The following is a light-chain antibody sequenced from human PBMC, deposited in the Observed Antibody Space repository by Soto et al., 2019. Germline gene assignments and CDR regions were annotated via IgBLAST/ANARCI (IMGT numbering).Light chain of an antibody. CDR3: QQYDHWPYT. V-gene: IGKV3-15*01. CDR1: QSVSSS. CDR2: GAS. J-gene: IGKJ2*01. Sequence: EIVMTQSPATLSVSPGERATLSCRASQSVSSSLAWYQQKPGQAPRLLIYGASTRATGIPARFSGSGSGTEFPLTISSLQSEDFAVFDCQQYDHWPYTFGQGPKLEIK.